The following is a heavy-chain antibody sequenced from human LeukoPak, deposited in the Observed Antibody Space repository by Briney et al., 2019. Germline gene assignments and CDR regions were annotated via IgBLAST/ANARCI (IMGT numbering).Heavy chain of an antibody. D-gene: IGHD3-10*02. CDR3: ARYPYDRVFDY. Sequence: GGSLRLSCAASGFSFTDYWMMWVRQAPGKGLEWLATIKTDGSEKTYLDSLRGRFMISRDNAKQSLYLQMNSLRAEDTAVYYCARYPYDRVFDYWGQGTLVTVSS. CDR1: GFSFTDYW. V-gene: IGHV3-7*01. J-gene: IGHJ4*02. CDR2: IKTDGSEK.